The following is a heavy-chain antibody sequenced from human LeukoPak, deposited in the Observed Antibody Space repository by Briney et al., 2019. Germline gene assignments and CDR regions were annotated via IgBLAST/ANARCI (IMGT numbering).Heavy chain of an antibody. V-gene: IGHV1-18*04. D-gene: IGHD2-15*01. CDR1: GYTFTSYG. CDR2: ISAYNGNT. J-gene: IGHJ6*04. CDR3: ARDPLYCSGGSCYAVSYYYYGMDV. Sequence: GASVKVSRKASGYTFTSYGISWVRQAPGQGLEWMGWISAYNGNTKYAQKLQGRVTMTTDTSTSTAYMELRSLRSDDTAVYHCARDPLYCSGGSCYAVSYYYYGMDVWGKGTTVTVSS.